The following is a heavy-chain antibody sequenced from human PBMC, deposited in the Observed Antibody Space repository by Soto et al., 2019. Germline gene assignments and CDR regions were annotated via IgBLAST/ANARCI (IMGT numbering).Heavy chain of an antibody. D-gene: IGHD2-15*01. CDR3: ATLRPSFGVVKDY. V-gene: IGHV3-30-3*01. J-gene: IGHJ4*02. CDR2: MSYDGSRE. CDR1: GFIFSNYA. Sequence: QVQLVESGGGVVQPGRSLSLSCAASGFIFSNYAMHWVRQAPGKGLEWVAVMSYDGSREYYAGSVKGRFTSSRDNSKITLDLQMNTLRPEDTAVYYCATLRPSFGVVKDYWGQGTLVTVSS.